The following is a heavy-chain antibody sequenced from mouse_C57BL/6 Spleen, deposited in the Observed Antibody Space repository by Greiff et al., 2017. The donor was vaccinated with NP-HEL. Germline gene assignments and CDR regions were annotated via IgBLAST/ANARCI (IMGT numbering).Heavy chain of an antibody. J-gene: IGHJ3*01. CDR3: ARAGDYDGGAWFAY. Sequence: VQLQQSGAELAKPGASVKLSCKASGYTFTSYWMHWVKQRPGQGLEWIGYINPSSGYTKYNQKFKDKATLTADNSSSTAYMQLSSLTYWDSAFYDGARAGDYDGGAWFAYWGQGTLVTVSA. CDR1: GYTFTSYW. D-gene: IGHD2-4*01. V-gene: IGHV1-7*01. CDR2: INPSSGYT.